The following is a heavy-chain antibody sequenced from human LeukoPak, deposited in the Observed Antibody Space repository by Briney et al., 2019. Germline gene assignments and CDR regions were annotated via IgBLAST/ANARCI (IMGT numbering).Heavy chain of an antibody. D-gene: IGHD6-19*01. CDR1: GNSFATYG. V-gene: IGHV1-18*01. CDR2: ISAYSGDT. CDR3: ARDGKQWLQYYFDY. Sequence: ASVKLSCKASGNSFATYGISWVRDAPGQGLEWMGWISAYSGDTNYAQKLQGRVTMTTDTSTSTAYMELRSLRSDDTAVYYCARDGKQWLQYYFDYWGQGTLVTVSS. J-gene: IGHJ4*02.